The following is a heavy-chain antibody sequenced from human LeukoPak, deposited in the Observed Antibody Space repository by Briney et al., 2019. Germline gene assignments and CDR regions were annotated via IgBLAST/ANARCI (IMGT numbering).Heavy chain of an antibody. D-gene: IGHD3-10*01. Sequence: SETLSLTCTVSGGSISSSSYYWGWIRQPPGKGLEWIGSIYYSGSTYYNPSLKSRVTISVDTSKNQFSLKLSSVTAADTAVYYCARDRYYGSGSIYYYYYYMDVWGKGTTVTVSS. CDR3: ARDRYYGSGSIYYYYYYMDV. CDR1: GGSISSSSYY. V-gene: IGHV4-39*07. CDR2: IYYSGST. J-gene: IGHJ6*03.